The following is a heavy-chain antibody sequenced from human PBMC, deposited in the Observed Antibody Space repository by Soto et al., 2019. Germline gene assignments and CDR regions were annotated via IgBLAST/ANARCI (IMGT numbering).Heavy chain of an antibody. J-gene: IGHJ4*02. CDR2: IFYSEGT. Sequence: QVQLQESGPGLVKPSQTLSLTCTVSGISISSGAYYWSWIRQHPGKGLEWIGYIFYSEGTYYNPSLKSRVSISVDTSKTQFSLKLTSVTAADTAVYYWAREGGRRGVDSWGQGTLVTVSP. CDR3: AREGGRRGVDS. V-gene: IGHV4-31*03. CDR1: GISISSGAYY. D-gene: IGHD3-10*01.